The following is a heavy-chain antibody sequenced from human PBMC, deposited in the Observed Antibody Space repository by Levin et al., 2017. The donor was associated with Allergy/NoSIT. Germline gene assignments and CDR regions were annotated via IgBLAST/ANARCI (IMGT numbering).Heavy chain of an antibody. D-gene: IGHD6-19*01. CDR3: ARGGSGWYDYMDV. V-gene: IGHV5-10-1*01. CDR2: INPGDSYT. J-gene: IGHJ6*03. Sequence: GESLKISCKGSEYSFTNYWISWVRQMPGKGLEWMGRINPGDSYTFYSTSFQGHVTISADKSNSTAYLQWRSLKASDSAMYYCARGGSGWYDYMDVWGKGTTVTVSS. CDR1: EYSFTNYW.